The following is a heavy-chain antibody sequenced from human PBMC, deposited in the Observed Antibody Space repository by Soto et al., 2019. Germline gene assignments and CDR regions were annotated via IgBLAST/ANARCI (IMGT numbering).Heavy chain of an antibody. CDR1: GYTFTSYG. D-gene: IGHD6-19*01. V-gene: IGHV1-18*01. J-gene: IGHJ6*02. CDR2: ISAYNGNT. CDR3: ARDQNRGLPYSSGWNPVVLYGMDV. Sequence: VASVKVSCKASGYTFTSYGISWVRQAPGQGLEWMGWISAYNGNTNYAQKLQGRVTMTTDTSTSTAYMELRSLRSDDTAVYYCARDQNRGLPYSSGWNPVVLYGMDVWGQGTTVTVSS.